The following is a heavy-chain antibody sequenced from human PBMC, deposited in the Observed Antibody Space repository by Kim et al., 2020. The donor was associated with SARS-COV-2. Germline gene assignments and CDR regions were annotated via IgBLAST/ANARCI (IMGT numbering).Heavy chain of an antibody. D-gene: IGHD7-27*01. CDR3: ARSGVLYH. V-gene: IGHV1-2*02. Sequence: ASVKVSCTASGYIFTNYDIHWVRQAPGQGLEWMGVIDSDSGGTMYAQKFQGRVTMTRDTSIGTAYMELSSLISDDTAVYYCARSGVLYHWSQGALATVSS. CDR2: IDSDSGGT. CDR1: GYIFTNYD. J-gene: IGHJ1*01.